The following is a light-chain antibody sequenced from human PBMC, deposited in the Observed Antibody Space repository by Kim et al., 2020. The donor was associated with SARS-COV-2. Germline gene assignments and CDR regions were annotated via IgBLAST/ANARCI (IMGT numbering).Light chain of an antibody. Sequence: QSVNISCTGTSSDVGSSNYVSWYQQHPGKAPKLMIYDVSKRPSGVPNRVSGSKSGNTASLTISGLQAEDEADYFCCSYTGTYTSYVFGSGTKVTVL. CDR3: CSYTGTYTSYV. V-gene: IGLV2-11*01. CDR2: DVS. CDR1: SSDVGSSNY. J-gene: IGLJ1*01.